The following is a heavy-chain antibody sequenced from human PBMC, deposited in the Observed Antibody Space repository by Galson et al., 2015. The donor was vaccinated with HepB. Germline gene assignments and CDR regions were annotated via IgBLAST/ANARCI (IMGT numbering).Heavy chain of an antibody. CDR1: GFTFSSHG. D-gene: IGHD2-2*01. CDR2: IWYDGGNK. J-gene: IGHJ2*01. V-gene: IGHV3-33*01. Sequence: SLRLSCAASGFTFSSHGMHWVRQAPGRGLEWVAVIWYDGGNKYYADSVKGRFIMSRDNSKNTLDLQMNSLRSEDTAVYFCARGYCRSTNCRAERWYFDLWGRGSLVTVSS. CDR3: ARGYCRSTNCRAERWYFDL.